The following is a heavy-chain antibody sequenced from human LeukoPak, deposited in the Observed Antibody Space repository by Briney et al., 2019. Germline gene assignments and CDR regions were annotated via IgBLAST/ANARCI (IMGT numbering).Heavy chain of an antibody. J-gene: IGHJ4*02. CDR3: VTEPPGAYYFDY. D-gene: IGHD4-17*01. V-gene: IGHV1-46*01. Sequence: GASVKVSCKASEDGFSNYHVHWVRQAPGQGLEWVGIIYAGGGDTRFARKFQGRVTMTRDTSTTTVYMDLSTLRSEDTAVYFCVTEPPGAYYFDYWGQGTLVTVSS. CDR1: EDGFSNYH. CDR2: IYAGGGDT.